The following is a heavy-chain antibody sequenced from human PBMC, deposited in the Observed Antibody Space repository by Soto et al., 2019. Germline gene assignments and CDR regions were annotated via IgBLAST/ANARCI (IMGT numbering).Heavy chain of an antibody. CDR2: IIPILGIA. Sequence: QVQLVRSGAEVKKPGSSVKVSCKASGGTFSSYTISWVRQAPGQGLEWMGRIIPILGIANYAQKFQGRVTITADKSTSTAYMELSSLRSEDTAVYYCARDEGGLRPENWFDPWGQGTLVTVSS. V-gene: IGHV1-69*08. D-gene: IGHD4-17*01. J-gene: IGHJ5*02. CDR1: GGTFSSYT. CDR3: ARDEGGLRPENWFDP.